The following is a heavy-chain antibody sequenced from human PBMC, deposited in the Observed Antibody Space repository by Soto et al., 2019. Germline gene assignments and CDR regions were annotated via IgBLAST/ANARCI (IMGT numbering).Heavy chain of an antibody. CDR1: GGSISSSSYY. Sequence: QLQLQESGPGLVKPSETLSLTCTVSGGSISSSSYYWGWIRQPPGKGLEWIGSIYYSGSTYYNPSLKRRVTISVDTSKNQFSLKLSSVTAADTAVYYCAIHPLRPVVVPAAEINWFDPWGQGTLVTVSS. D-gene: IGHD2-2*01. CDR2: IYYSGST. J-gene: IGHJ5*02. CDR3: AIHPLRPVVVPAAEINWFDP. V-gene: IGHV4-39*01.